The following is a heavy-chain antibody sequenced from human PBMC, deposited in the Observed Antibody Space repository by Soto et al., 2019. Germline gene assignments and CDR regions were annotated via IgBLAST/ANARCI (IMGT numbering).Heavy chain of an antibody. Sequence: QVQLVQSGAEVKKPGASVKVSCKASGYTFTSYGISSVRQAPGQGLEWMGWISAYNGNTNYAQKLQGRVTMTTDTATSTAYMELRSLRSDDTAVYYCARDRRRSGYYDSSGVRAFDIWGQGTMVTVSS. D-gene: IGHD3-22*01. CDR3: ARDRRRSGYYDSSGVRAFDI. J-gene: IGHJ3*02. CDR2: ISAYNGNT. V-gene: IGHV1-18*01. CDR1: GYTFTSYG.